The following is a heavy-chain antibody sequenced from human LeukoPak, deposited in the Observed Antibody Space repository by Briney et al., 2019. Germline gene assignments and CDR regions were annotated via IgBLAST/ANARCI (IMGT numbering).Heavy chain of an antibody. V-gene: IGHV4-31*03. CDR3: ARVSLYYGNFDY. Sequence: SETLSLTCTVSGGSIGSGGYYWSWIRQHPGKGLGWIGYIYYSGSTYYNPSLKSRVTISVDTSKNQFSLKLSSVTAADTAVYYCARVSLYYGNFDYWGQGTLVTVSS. CDR1: GGSIGSGGYY. J-gene: IGHJ4*02. D-gene: IGHD3-3*01. CDR2: IYYSGST.